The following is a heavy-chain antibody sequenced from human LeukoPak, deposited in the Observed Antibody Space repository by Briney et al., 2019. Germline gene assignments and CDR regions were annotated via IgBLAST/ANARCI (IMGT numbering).Heavy chain of an antibody. J-gene: IGHJ4*02. CDR3: ARDRADNWGSAYYFDY. V-gene: IGHV3-48*01. CDR1: GFTFSSYS. CDR2: ISSSSSTI. Sequence: GGSLRLSCAASGFTFSSYSMNWVRQAPGKGLEWVSYISSSSSTIYYADSVKGRFTISRDNAKNSLYLQMNSLRAEDTAVYYCARDRADNWGSAYYFDYWGQGTLVTVSS. D-gene: IGHD7-27*01.